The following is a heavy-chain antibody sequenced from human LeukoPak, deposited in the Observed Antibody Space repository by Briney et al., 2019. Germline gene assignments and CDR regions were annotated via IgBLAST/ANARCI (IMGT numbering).Heavy chain of an antibody. V-gene: IGHV3-23*01. Sequence: GGSLRLSCAASGFTFSSYAMSWVRQAPGKGLEWVSAISASGGSTYYADSVKGRFTISRDNSKNTLYLQMKSLRAEDTALYYCARPTVPIDYWGQGTLVTVSS. CDR3: ARPTVPIDY. D-gene: IGHD4-17*01. J-gene: IGHJ4*02. CDR2: ISASGGST. CDR1: GFTFSSYA.